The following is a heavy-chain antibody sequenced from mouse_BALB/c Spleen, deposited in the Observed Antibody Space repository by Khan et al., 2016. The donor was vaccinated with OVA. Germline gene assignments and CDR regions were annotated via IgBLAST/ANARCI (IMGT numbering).Heavy chain of an antibody. J-gene: IGHJ3*01. CDR2: ISSDGDYT. D-gene: IGHD2-1*01. CDR1: GFTFSTYS. V-gene: IGHV5-9-3*01. Sequence: EVELLESGGGLVKPGGSLKLSCAASGFTFSTYSMSWVRQTPEKRLEWVATISSDGDYTYYPDNVTGRFTFSRDNAKNTLYLQMSRLRSEDTAMYYCARSPYGNFAYWGQGTLVTVSA. CDR3: ARSPYGNFAY.